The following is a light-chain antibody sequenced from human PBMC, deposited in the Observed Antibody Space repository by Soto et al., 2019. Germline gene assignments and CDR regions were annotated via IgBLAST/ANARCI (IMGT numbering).Light chain of an antibody. CDR1: QSVSNNY. J-gene: IGKJ4*01. CDR3: QQYHDWVT. Sequence: EIVLTQSPGSLSLSPGERATLSCRASQSVSNNYLAWYQQKPGQAPRLLIYGASTRATGIPARFSGSGSGTEFTLTISYLRPEDSAVYFCQQYHDWVTFGGGTRVEI. CDR2: GAS. V-gene: IGKV3-20*01.